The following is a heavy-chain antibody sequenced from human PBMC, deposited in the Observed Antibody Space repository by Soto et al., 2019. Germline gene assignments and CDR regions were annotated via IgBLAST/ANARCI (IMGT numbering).Heavy chain of an antibody. CDR2: ITPIFGTA. CDR3: AHRLYCVGDCYSGIPLYYCGMDV. D-gene: IGHD2-21*02. CDR1: GGTFSSYA. Sequence: QVQLVQSGAEVKKPGSSVKVSCKASGGTFSSYAISWVRQAPGQGLEWMGGITPIFGTANYAPKFQGRVTITADESTSTAYMDLSSLRSEDTAVYYCAHRLYCVGDCYSGIPLYYCGMDVWGQGTTVTVSS. J-gene: IGHJ6*01. V-gene: IGHV1-69*01.